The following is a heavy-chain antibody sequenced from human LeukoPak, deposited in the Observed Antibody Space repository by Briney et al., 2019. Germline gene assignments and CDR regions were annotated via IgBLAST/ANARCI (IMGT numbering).Heavy chain of an antibody. CDR3: ARAIADTAMVYFDY. V-gene: IGHV4-30-4*08. CDR1: GGSISSGDYY. D-gene: IGHD5-18*01. J-gene: IGHJ4*02. CDR2: IYYSGST. Sequence: SETLSLTCTVCGGSISSGDYYWSWIRQPPGKGLEWIGYIYYSGSTYYNPSLKSRVTISVDTSKNQFSLKLSSVTAADTAVYYCARAIADTAMVYFDYWGQGTLVTVSS.